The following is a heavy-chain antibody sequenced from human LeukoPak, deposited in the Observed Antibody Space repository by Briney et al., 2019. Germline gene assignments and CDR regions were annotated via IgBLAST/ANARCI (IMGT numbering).Heavy chain of an antibody. J-gene: IGHJ6*02. D-gene: IGHD5-24*01. CDR2: IKQDGSEK. Sequence: PGGSLRLSCAGSGFTFRSYWMRWVRQAPGRGGEGVGNIKQDGSEKYYVDSVKGRFTISRDNAKNSLHLQMNSLRAEDTAVYYCARALGRLQPYYYYYYGMDVWGQGTTVTVSS. V-gene: IGHV3-7*01. CDR3: ARALGRLQPYYYYYYGMDV. CDR1: GFTFRSYW.